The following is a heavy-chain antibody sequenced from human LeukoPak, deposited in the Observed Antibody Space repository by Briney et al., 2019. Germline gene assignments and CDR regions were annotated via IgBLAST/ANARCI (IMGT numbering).Heavy chain of an antibody. Sequence: GGSLRLSCAASGFTFSTYWMNWVRQAPGKGLEWVANIKQDGSEKYYVDSVKGRFTISRDNAENSLSLQMNSLRAEDTAVYYCARDRIVGATERYFDYWGQGTLVTVSS. D-gene: IGHD1-26*01. CDR1: GFTFSTYW. J-gene: IGHJ4*02. V-gene: IGHV3-7*01. CDR2: IKQDGSEK. CDR3: ARDRIVGATERYFDY.